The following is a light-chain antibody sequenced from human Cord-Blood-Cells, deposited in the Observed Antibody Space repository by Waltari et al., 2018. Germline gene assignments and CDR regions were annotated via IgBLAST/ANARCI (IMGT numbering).Light chain of an antibody. CDR2: AAS. Sequence: DIQMTKSPSSLSASVGDRVTITCRASQSISSYLNWYQQKPGKAPKLLIYAASSLQSGVPSRFSGSGSGTDFTLTISILQPEDFATYYCQQRYSTLPMYSFGQGTKLEIK. V-gene: IGKV1-39*01. CDR3: QQRYSTLPMYS. CDR1: QSISSY. J-gene: IGKJ2*03.